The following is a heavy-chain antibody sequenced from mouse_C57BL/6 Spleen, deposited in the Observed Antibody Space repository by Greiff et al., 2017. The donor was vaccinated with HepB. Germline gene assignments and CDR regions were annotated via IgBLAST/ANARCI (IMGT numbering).Heavy chain of an antibody. V-gene: IGHV1-22*01. Sequence: VQLQQSGPELVKPGASVKMSCKASGYTFTDYNMHWVKQSHGKSLEWIGYINPNNGGTSYNQKFKGKATLTVNKSSSTAYMELRSLTSEDSAVYDCARRRDYDYYAMDYWGQGTSVTVSS. CDR2: INPNNGGT. CDR1: GYTFTDYN. J-gene: IGHJ4*01. D-gene: IGHD2-4*01. CDR3: ARRRDYDYYAMDY.